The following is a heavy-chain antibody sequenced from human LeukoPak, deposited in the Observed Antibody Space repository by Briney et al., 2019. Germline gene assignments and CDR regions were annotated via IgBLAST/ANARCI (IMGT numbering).Heavy chain of an antibody. Sequence: GGSLRLSCTASGFTFGDYAMSWVRQAPGKGLEWVGFIRSKAYGGTTEYAASVKGRFTISRDDSKSIAYLQMNSLKTEDTAVYYCTRLEYYYGSGSYYKSIYFDYWGQGTLVTVSS. D-gene: IGHD3-10*01. CDR1: GFTFGDYA. J-gene: IGHJ4*02. CDR2: IRSKAYGGTT. CDR3: TRLEYYYGSGSYYKSIYFDY. V-gene: IGHV3-49*04.